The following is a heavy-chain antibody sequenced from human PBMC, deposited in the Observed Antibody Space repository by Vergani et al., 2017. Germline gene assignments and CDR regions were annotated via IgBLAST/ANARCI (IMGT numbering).Heavy chain of an antibody. CDR3: AGDSPRFGPNWFDH. V-gene: IGHV1-69*04. Sequence: QVQLVQSGAEVKKPGASVKVSCKASGYTFTSYGISWVRQAPGQGLEWMGRIIPILGIANYAQKFQGKVTITADKSTSTAYLELSRLRSEDTAVYYCAGDSPRFGPNWFDHWGQGTLVTVSS. CDR2: IIPILGIA. D-gene: IGHD3-10*01. CDR1: GYTFTSYG. J-gene: IGHJ5*02.